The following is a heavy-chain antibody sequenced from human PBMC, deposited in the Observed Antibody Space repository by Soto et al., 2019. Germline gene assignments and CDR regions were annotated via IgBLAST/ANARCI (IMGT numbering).Heavy chain of an antibody. V-gene: IGHV4-59*01. J-gene: IGHJ4*02. CDR3: ARDHTYSSGAPDY. Sequence: TETLSLTCAVSGGSISSYSWSWIRQPPGKGLEWIGCIYYSASTNYNPSLKSRVTISVDTPKNQFSLKLSSVTAADTAIYYCARDHTYSSGAPDYWGQGTLVTVSS. D-gene: IGHD6-25*01. CDR2: IYYSAST. CDR1: GGSISSYS.